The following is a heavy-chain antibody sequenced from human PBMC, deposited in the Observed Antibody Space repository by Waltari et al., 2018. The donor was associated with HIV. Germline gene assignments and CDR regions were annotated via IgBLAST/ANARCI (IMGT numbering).Heavy chain of an antibody. Sequence: EVQLVASGGGVIEPGGSLRVSCAASGFTLRSNYMSWVRQAPGKGLEWVSVIYSGGSRYYADSVKGRFIISRDNSKNTVSLHMNSLRAEDTAVYYCARDPRSSGYYGMDVWGQGIKVTVSS. CDR3: ARDPRSSGYYGMDV. J-gene: IGHJ6*02. V-gene: IGHV3-53*01. CDR1: GFTLRSNY. CDR2: IYSGGSR. D-gene: IGHD1-26*01.